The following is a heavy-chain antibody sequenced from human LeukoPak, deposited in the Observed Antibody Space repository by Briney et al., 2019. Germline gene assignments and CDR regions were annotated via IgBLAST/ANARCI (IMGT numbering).Heavy chain of an antibody. Sequence: GASVKVSCKASGYTFTSYAMHWVRQAPGQRLEWMGWINAGNGNTKYSQKFQGRVTTTRDTSASTAYMELSSLRFEDTAVYYCARDAFSGNWNCEDYYYYMDVWGKGTPVTVSS. CDR2: INAGNGNT. J-gene: IGHJ6*03. V-gene: IGHV1-3*01. CDR3: ARDAFSGNWNCEDYYYYMDV. CDR1: GYTFTSYA. D-gene: IGHD1-7*01.